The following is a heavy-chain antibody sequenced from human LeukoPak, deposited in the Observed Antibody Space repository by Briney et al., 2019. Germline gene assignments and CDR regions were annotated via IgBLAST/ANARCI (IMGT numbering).Heavy chain of an antibody. CDR1: GYSISSGYY. V-gene: IGHV4-38-2*01. J-gene: IGHJ3*02. CDR2: VYHTGST. CDR3: ARGGAYYYDSSGTVWGAFDI. Sequence: PSETLSLTCAVSGYSISSGYYRGWIRQPPGKGLEWIGSVYHTGSTYYHPSLKSRVTISLDTSKNQFSLKLSSVTAADTAVYYCARGGAYYYDSSGTVWGAFDIWGQGTMVTVSS. D-gene: IGHD3-22*01.